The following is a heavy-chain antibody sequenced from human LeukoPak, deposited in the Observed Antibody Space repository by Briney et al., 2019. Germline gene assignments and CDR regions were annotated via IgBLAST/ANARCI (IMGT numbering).Heavy chain of an antibody. Sequence: GGSLRLSCAASGFTVSQNYMSWVRQAPGRGLEWVSLIYADGATHYADSVKGRFTISRDNSKNTVYLEMNSLRPEDTAVYYCARDPYYYDSSGLLWGQGTLVTVSS. CDR3: ARDPYYYDSSGLL. CDR1: GFTVSQNY. V-gene: IGHV3-53*05. CDR2: IYADGAT. D-gene: IGHD3-22*01. J-gene: IGHJ4*02.